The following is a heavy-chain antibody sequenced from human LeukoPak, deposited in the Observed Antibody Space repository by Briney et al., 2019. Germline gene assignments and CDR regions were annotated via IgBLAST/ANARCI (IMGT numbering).Heavy chain of an antibody. Sequence: SETLSLTCTISGGSISSNYWSWIRQPPGKGLEWIGYCHYSGNTNYNPSLKSRATISVDMSKNQFSLTLNSVTAADTAVYYCARSASSTSRSAFDIWGQGTGVTASS. CDR3: ARSASSTSRSAFDI. J-gene: IGHJ3*02. CDR2: CHYSGNT. V-gene: IGHV4-59*13. CDR1: GGSISSNY.